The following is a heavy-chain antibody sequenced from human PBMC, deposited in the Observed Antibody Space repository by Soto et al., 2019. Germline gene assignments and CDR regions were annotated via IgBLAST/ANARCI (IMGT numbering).Heavy chain of an antibody. V-gene: IGHV1-18*01. CDR1: GYTFDCYV. Sequence: ASVKVSCNPSGYTFDCYVISWLRQAPGQGLEWMGWISSYNDNTKYAQKLQVRVTMTTDTSTSTAYMDLRSLSAAATAAYYYSTGSVSGSYVGWFDSWGQGTLVTVSS. CDR3: STGSVSGSYVGWFDS. D-gene: IGHD1-26*01. J-gene: IGHJ5*01. CDR2: ISSYNDNT.